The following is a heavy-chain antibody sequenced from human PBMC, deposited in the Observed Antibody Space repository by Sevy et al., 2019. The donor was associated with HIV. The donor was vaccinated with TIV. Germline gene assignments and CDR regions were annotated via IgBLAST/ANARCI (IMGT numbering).Heavy chain of an antibody. V-gene: IGHV4-4*02. CDR2: IYRSGST. CDR3: ARGAGYGSGSYYKGGLGYYYMDV. Sequence: SETLSLTCAVSGGSISSSNWWSWVRQPPGKGLEWIGEIYRSGSTNYNPSLKSRVTISVDKSKNQFSLKLSSVTAADKAGYYGARGAGYGSGSYYKGGLGYYYMDVWGKGTTVTVSS. J-gene: IGHJ6*03. D-gene: IGHD3-10*01. CDR1: GGSISSSNW.